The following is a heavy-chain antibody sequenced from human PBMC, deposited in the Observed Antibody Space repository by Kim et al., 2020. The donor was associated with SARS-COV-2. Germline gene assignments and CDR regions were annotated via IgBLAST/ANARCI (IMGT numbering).Heavy chain of an antibody. J-gene: IGHJ4*02. V-gene: IGHV1-69*13. D-gene: IGHD6-13*01. CDR3: AGRSSSIAAAGTFDY. CDR2: IIPIFGTA. CDR1: GGTFSSYA. Sequence: SVKVSCKASGGTFSSYAISWVRQAPGQGLEWMGGIIPIFGTANYAQKFQGRVTITADESTSTAYMELSSLRSEDTAVYYCAGRSSSIAAAGTFDYWGQGTLVTVSS.